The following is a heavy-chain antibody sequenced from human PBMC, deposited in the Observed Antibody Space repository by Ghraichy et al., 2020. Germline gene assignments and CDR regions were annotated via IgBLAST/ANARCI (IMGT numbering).Heavy chain of an antibody. J-gene: IGHJ6*02. V-gene: IGHV5-51*01. CDR1: GYSFTSYW. CDR3: ARRGGAYGDSIFFLGLGMDV. Sequence: GESLNISCKGSGYSFTSYWIGWVRQMPGKGLEWMGIIYPGDSDTRYSPSFQGQVTISADKSISTAYLQWSSLKASDTAMYYCARRGGAYGDSIFFLGLGMDVWGQGTTVTVSS. CDR2: IYPGDSDT. D-gene: IGHD4-17*01.